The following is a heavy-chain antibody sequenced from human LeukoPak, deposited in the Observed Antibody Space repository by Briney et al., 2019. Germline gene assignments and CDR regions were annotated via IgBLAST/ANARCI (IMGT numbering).Heavy chain of an antibody. CDR2: INHGGST. D-gene: IGHD1-26*01. CDR3: ARHWVGTRRYSGMDV. CDR1: GGSFSGYY. V-gene: IGHV4-34*01. J-gene: IGHJ6*02. Sequence: SETLSLTCAVYGGSFSGYYWSWIRQPPGKGLEWIGEINHGGSTNNHPSLKSRVTISVDTSKNQFSLKLRSVTAADTAVYYCARHWVGTRRYSGMDVWGQGTAVTVSS.